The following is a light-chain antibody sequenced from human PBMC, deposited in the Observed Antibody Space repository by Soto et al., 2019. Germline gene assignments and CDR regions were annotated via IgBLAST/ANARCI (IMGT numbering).Light chain of an antibody. CDR1: QTISTW. Sequence: DIQMTQSPSTLSASVGDRVTITCRASQTISTWLAWYQHKPGKAPNLLIYDASTLMSGVPSRFSGSGSGTEFTLTISSLQPGDFATYYCQQSETYPITFGQGTRLEIK. V-gene: IGKV1-5*01. CDR3: QQSETYPIT. J-gene: IGKJ5*01. CDR2: DAS.